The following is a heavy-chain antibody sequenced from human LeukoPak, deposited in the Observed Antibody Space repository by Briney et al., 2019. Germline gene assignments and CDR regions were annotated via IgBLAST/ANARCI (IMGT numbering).Heavy chain of an antibody. D-gene: IGHD6-13*01. Sequence: SQTLSLTCTVSGGSISSGGYYWSWIRQPPGKGLEWIGYIYHSGSTYYNPSLKSRVTISVDRSKNQSSLKLSSVTAADTAVYYCAREKQQLPAFDYWGQGTLVTVSS. CDR3: AREKQQLPAFDY. CDR1: GGSISSGGYY. CDR2: IYHSGST. V-gene: IGHV4-30-2*01. J-gene: IGHJ4*02.